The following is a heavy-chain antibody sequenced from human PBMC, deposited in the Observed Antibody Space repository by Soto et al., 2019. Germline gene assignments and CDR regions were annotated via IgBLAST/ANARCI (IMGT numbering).Heavy chain of an antibody. CDR2: INHSGST. Sequence: SETLSLTCAVYGGSFSGYYWSWIRQPPGKGLEWIGEINHSGSTNYNPSLKSRVTISVDTSKNQFSLKLSSVTAADTAVYYCARAGRVWFGDREIPGHYYYYGMDVWGQGTPVTVSS. CDR3: ARAGRVWFGDREIPGHYYYYGMDV. D-gene: IGHD3-10*01. J-gene: IGHJ6*02. V-gene: IGHV4-34*01. CDR1: GGSFSGYY.